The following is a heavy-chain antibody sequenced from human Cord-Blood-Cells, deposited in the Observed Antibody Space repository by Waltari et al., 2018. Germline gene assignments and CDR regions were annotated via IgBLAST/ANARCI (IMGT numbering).Heavy chain of an antibody. D-gene: IGHD1-26*01. CDR1: GYTFTGYY. J-gene: IGHJ4*02. Sequence: QVQLVQSGAEVKKPGASVKVSCTASGYTFTGYYMHWVRQAPGQGLEWMGWINPDSGGTNYAQKFQGWVTMTRDTSISTAYMELGRLRSDDTAVYYCARGDSPAEYSVDYWSQGTLVTVSS. CDR2: INPDSGGT. CDR3: ARGDSPAEYSVDY. V-gene: IGHV1-2*04.